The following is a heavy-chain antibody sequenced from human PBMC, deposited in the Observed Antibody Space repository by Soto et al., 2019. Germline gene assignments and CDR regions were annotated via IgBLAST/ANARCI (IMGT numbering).Heavy chain of an antibody. D-gene: IGHD7-27*01. CDR1: GFTFSNAW. CDR3: TTDSWGSYYYVMDV. V-gene: IGHV3-15*07. Sequence: GGSLRLSCAASGFTFSNAWMNWVRQAPGKGLEWVGRIKSKTDGGTTDYAAPVKGRFTISRDDSKNTLYLQMNSLKTEDTAVYYCTTDSWGSYYYVMDVWGQGTKVTVSS. CDR2: IKSKTDGGTT. J-gene: IGHJ6*02.